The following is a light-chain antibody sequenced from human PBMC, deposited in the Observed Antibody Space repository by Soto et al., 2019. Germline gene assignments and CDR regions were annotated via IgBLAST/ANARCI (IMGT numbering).Light chain of an antibody. CDR2: DVS. Sequence: QSVLTQPASVSGSPGQSITISCTGTSSDVGTYNYVSWYQQHPGKAPKLFIHDVSNRPSGITNRFSGSKSGNTASLTISGLQAEDEADYYCSSYTITSVVFGGGTKLTVL. CDR1: SSDVGTYNY. V-gene: IGLV2-14*03. CDR3: SSYTITSVV. J-gene: IGLJ2*01.